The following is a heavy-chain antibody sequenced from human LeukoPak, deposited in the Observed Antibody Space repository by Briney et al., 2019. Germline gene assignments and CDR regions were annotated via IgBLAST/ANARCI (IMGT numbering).Heavy chain of an antibody. V-gene: IGHV1-2*02. D-gene: IGHD3-3*01. J-gene: IGHJ4*02. CDR1: GYTFTGYY. CDR3: ARDITIFGVAGY. Sequence: ASVKVSCKASGYTFTGYYMHWVRQAPGQWLEWMGWINPNSGGTNYAQKFQGRVTMTRDTSISTAYMELSRLRSDDTAVYYCARDITIFGVAGYWGQGTLVTVSS. CDR2: INPNSGGT.